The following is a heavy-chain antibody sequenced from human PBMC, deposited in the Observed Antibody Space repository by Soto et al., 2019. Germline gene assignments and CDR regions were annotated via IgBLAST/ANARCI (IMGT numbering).Heavy chain of an antibody. CDR1: GGTFSSYA. CDR2: IIPIFGTA. D-gene: IGHD2-2*01. Sequence: QVQLVQSGAEVKKPGSSVKVSCKASGGTFSSYAISWVRQAPGQGLEWVGGIIPIFGTANYAQKFQGRVTITADESTSTAYMELSSLRSEDTAVYYCASDTRYCSSTSCYEGPWGYWGQGTLVTVSS. V-gene: IGHV1-69*01. J-gene: IGHJ4*02. CDR3: ASDTRYCSSTSCYEGPWGY.